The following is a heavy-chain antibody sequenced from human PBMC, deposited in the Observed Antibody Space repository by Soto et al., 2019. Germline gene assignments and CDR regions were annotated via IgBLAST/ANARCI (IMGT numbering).Heavy chain of an antibody. CDR1: GGSIRDYY. V-gene: IGHV4-59*13. CDR3: ARDTQWSGGDWYEDLFDS. Sequence: QVQLQESGPGLVKPSETLSLTCTVSGGSIRDYYWSWIRQPPGKGLEWFGHIYYTGRTNYNSPLKSRVTMSLDMSKNQFSLKLTSVTAADTAVYYCARDTQWSGGDWYEDLFDSWGQGTLVTVSS. CDR2: IYYTGRT. D-gene: IGHD2-21*02. J-gene: IGHJ5*01.